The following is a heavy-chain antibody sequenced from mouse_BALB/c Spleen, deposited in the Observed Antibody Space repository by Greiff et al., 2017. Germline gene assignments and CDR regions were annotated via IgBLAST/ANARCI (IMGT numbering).Heavy chain of an antibody. D-gene: IGHD2-14*01. CDR2: ISTYYGDA. V-gene: IGHV1S137*01. J-gene: IGHJ1*01. CDR1: GYTFTDYA. CDR3: ARCIGTCLYWYFDV. Sequence: QVHVKQSGAELVRPGVSVKISCKGSGYTFTDYAMHWVKQSHAKSLEWIGVISTYYGDASYNQKFKGKATMTVDKSSSTAYMELARLTSEDSAIYYCARCIGTCLYWYFDVWGAGTTVTVSS.